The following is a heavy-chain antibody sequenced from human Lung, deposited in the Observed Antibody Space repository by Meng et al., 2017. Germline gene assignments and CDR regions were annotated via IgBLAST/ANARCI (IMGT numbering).Heavy chain of an antibody. Sequence: VQPVESGGGLVKPGGFLSRSCAASGFTFSSYSMNGVRQASGEGVEWVSSISSSSAYADSVQDRFTISRDNAKNSLYLQMNSLRAEDTAVYYCARGRVVVAAAPSDYWGQGTLVTVSS. CDR3: ARGRVVVAAAPSDY. D-gene: IGHD2-15*01. CDR1: GFTFSSYS. V-gene: IGHV3-21*01. CDR2: ISSSSA. J-gene: IGHJ4*02.